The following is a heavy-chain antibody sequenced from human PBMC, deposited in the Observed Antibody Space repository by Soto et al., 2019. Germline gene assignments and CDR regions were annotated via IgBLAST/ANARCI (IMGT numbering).Heavy chain of an antibody. J-gene: IGHJ4*02. D-gene: IGHD3-10*01. Sequence: QVQLQESGPGLVKPSQTLSLTCTVSGGSISSGGYYWSWIRQHPGKGLEWIGYIYYSGSTYYNSSLKSRVTISVDTSKNQFSLKLSSVIAADTAAYYCARGITMVRGVILTPYFDYWGQGTLVTVSS. CDR3: ARGITMVRGVILTPYFDY. CDR1: GGSISSGGYY. V-gene: IGHV4-31*03. CDR2: IYYSGST.